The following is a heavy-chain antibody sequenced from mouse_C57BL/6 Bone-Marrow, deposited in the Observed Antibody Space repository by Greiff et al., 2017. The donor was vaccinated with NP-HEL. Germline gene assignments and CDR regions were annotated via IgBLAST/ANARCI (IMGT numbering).Heavy chain of an antibody. V-gene: IGHV1-22*01. Sequence: EVQLQQSGPELVKPGASVKMSCKASGYTFTDYNMHWVKQSHGKSLEWIGYINPNNGGTSYNQKFKGKATLTVNKSSSTAYMELRSLTSEESAVYYCAEYYYAMDYWGQGTSVTVSS. CDR1: GYTFTDYN. CDR3: AEYYYAMDY. J-gene: IGHJ4*01. CDR2: INPNNGGT.